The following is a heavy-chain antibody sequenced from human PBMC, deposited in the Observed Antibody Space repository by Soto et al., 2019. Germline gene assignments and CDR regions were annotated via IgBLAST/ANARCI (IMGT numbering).Heavy chain of an antibody. CDR3: ARASSGWYIVFDF. V-gene: IGHV4-59*01. J-gene: IGHJ3*01. CDR2: VRYTGDT. CDR1: GGSITGNY. D-gene: IGHD6-19*01. Sequence: QVQLQESGPGLVKPSETLSLTCTVSGGSITGNYWSWIRQPPGKGLEWIGYVRYTGDTNYNPSLRSRVTVSVDTSKNQFSLKLSSVTAADTAVYYCARASSGWYIVFDFWGQGTMVTVSS.